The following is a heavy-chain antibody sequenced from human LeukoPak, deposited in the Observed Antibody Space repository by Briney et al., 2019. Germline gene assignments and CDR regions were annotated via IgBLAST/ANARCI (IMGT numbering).Heavy chain of an antibody. D-gene: IGHD3-3*01. CDR1: GYTFTGYY. J-gene: IGHJ5*02. Sequence: ASVKVSCKASGYTFTGYYMHWVRQAPGQGLEWMGWINPNSGGTNYAQKFQGRVTMTRDTSISTAYMELSRLRSDDTAVYYCASARGITIFGVVIGWFDPWGQGTLVTVSS. CDR2: INPNSGGT. V-gene: IGHV1-2*02. CDR3: ASARGITIFGVVIGWFDP.